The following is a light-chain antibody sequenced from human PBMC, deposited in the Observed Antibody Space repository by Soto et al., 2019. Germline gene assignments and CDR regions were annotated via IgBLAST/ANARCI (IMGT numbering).Light chain of an antibody. Sequence: DIQMTQSPSSLSASVGDRVTITCRASQSISSYLNWYQQKPGKAPKLLIYAASSLQSGVQSRFSGSGSTTDFTLTISSLQPEDFATYYCQQSYSTPFTIGPGTNVDIK. CDR1: QSISSY. J-gene: IGKJ3*01. CDR2: AAS. CDR3: QQSYSTPFT. V-gene: IGKV1-39*01.